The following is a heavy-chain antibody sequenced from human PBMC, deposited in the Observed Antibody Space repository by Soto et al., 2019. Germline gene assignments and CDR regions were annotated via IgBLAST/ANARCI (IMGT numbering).Heavy chain of an antibody. V-gene: IGHV3-7*03. Sequence: HPGGSLRLSCAASGFTFSSYWMSWVRQAPGKGLEWVANIKQDGSEKYYVDSVKGRFTISRDNAKNSLYLQMNSLRAEDTAVYYCARDLVPAAMQGYYYGMDVWGQGTTVTVSS. CDR1: GFTFSSYW. CDR3: ARDLVPAAMQGYYYGMDV. D-gene: IGHD2-2*01. CDR2: IKQDGSEK. J-gene: IGHJ6*02.